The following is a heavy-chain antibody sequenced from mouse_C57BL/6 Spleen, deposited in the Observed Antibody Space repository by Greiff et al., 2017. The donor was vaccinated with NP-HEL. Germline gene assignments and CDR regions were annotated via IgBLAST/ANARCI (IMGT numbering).Heavy chain of an antibody. J-gene: IGHJ2*01. Sequence: EVQLQQSGAELVRPGASVKLSCTASGFNIKDDYMHWVKQRPEQGLEWIGWIDPENGDTEYDSQFQGTATITADTSSNTAYLQLSSLASEDTAVYDWTRGAFDYWGQGTTLTVAS. V-gene: IGHV14-4*01. CDR3: TRGAFDY. CDR2: IDPENGDT. CDR1: GFNIKDDY.